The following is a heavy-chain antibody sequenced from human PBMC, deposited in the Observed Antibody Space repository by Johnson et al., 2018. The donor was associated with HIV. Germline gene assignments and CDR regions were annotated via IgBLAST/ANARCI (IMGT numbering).Heavy chain of an antibody. V-gene: IGHV3-30*02. J-gene: IGHJ3*02. D-gene: IGHD1-7*01. Sequence: QVQLVESGGGVVQPGRSLTLSCAASGFAFSSYALHWVRQAPGKGLEWVAFIRYDGSNAYYGDSVKGRVTISRDNSKNRLYLQMNSLRDDDTALYYCARGVGSGITGTLNAFDIWGQGTMVTVSS. CDR1: GFAFSSYA. CDR2: IRYDGSNA. CDR3: ARGVGSGITGTLNAFDI.